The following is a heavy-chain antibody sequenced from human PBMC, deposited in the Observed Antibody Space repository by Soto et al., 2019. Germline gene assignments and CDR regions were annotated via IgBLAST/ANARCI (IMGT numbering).Heavy chain of an antibody. V-gene: IGHV3-7*01. Sequence: GGSLRLSCAVAGFTFRSYLIRWVRQAPGKGLEWVANINEDGSVRQYVGSVKGRFTISRDNAKNSLFLQMNSLRAEDTAVYYCARDPQPSNDYGGFDYWGQGT. J-gene: IGHJ4*02. CDR1: GFTFRSYL. CDR2: INEDGSVR. D-gene: IGHD4-17*01. CDR3: ARDPQPSNDYGGFDY.